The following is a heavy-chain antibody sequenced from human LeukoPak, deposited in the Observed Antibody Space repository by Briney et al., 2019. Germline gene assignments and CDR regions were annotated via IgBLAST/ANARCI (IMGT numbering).Heavy chain of an antibody. V-gene: IGHV3-53*01. CDR2: IYSGGST. J-gene: IGHJ5*02. CDR3: ARRGDYGDYDGVVWFDP. Sequence: GGSLRLSCAASGFTVSSNYMSWIRQAPGKGLEWVSIIYSGGSTDYADSVKGRFTISRDNSKSTLNLQMNSLRAEDTAVYYCARRGDYGDYDGVVWFDPWGQGTLVTVSS. D-gene: IGHD4-17*01. CDR1: GFTVSSNY.